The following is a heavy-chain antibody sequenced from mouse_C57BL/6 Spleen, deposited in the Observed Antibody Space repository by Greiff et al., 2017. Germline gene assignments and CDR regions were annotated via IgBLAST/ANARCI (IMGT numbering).Heavy chain of an antibody. CDR2: ISAGGSYT. CDR1: GFTFSSYA. V-gene: IGHV5-4*01. D-gene: IGHD1-1*01. Sequence: EVHLLESGAGLVKPGASLKLSCAASGFTFSSYAMSWVRQTPEKRLEWVATISAGGSYTYYPDNVKGRFTISKDNAKNNLYLQMSHLTSEDTAMYYGERDSGFYPRYFDVWGTGTTVTVSS. CDR3: ERDSGFYPRYFDV. J-gene: IGHJ1*03.